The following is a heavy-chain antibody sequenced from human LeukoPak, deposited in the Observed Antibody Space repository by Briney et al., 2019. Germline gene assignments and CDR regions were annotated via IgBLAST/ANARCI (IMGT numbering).Heavy chain of an antibody. CDR1: GFALSSHW. V-gene: IGHV3-7*03. Sequence: GGSLRLSCAASGFALSSHWMTWVRQVPGRGPEWVANVNRDGGETYYLDSVKGRFTISKDNAKNSLCLQMNSLRAEDTALYHCARNNGMDVWGQGTTVIVSS. CDR3: ARNNGMDV. J-gene: IGHJ6*02. CDR2: VNRDGGET.